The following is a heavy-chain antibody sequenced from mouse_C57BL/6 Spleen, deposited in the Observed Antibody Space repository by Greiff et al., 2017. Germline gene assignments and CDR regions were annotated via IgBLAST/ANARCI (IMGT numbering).Heavy chain of an antibody. D-gene: IGHD4-1*01. CDR1: GFSLSTSGMG. CDR2: IYWDDDT. V-gene: IGHV8-12*01. Sequence: QVTLKVCGPGILQSSQTLSLTCSFSGFSLSTSGMGVSWIRKPSGKGLEWLAHIYWDDDTRYNPSLKSRLTISKATSKNQVFLKITSVDTADTATYYCARRTLTCYAMDYWGQGTSVTVSS. CDR3: ARRTLTCYAMDY. J-gene: IGHJ4*01.